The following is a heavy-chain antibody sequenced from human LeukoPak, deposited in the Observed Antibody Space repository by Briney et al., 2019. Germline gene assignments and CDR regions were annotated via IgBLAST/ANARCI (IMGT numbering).Heavy chain of an antibody. Sequence: GASVKVSRKASGHTLTVPYIHWVRLGPGQGREWLGWITLHSGDTHYAQKYQGRLTMTSDTSISTGYMELSRLQFDDTAVYYCAREGQVGLDNWGQGTLVTVSS. J-gene: IGHJ1*01. V-gene: IGHV1-2*02. CDR1: GHTLTVPY. D-gene: IGHD1-26*01. CDR3: AREGQVGLDN. CDR2: ITLHSGDT.